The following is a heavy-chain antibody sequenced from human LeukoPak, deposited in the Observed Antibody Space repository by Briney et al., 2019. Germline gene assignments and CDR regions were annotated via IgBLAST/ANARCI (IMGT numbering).Heavy chain of an antibody. CDR1: GFTFSNAW. CDR2: IKSKTDGGTT. D-gene: IGHD2-2*01. CDR3: TTDSVYCSSTSCYPLEY. J-gene: IGHJ4*02. Sequence: GGSLRLSCAASGFTFSNAWMSWVRQAPGKGLEWVGRIKSKTDGGTTGYAALVKGRFNISKDDSKNTLYLQMNSLKTEDTAVYYCTTDSVYCSSTSCYPLEYWGQGTLVTVLS. V-gene: IGHV3-15*01.